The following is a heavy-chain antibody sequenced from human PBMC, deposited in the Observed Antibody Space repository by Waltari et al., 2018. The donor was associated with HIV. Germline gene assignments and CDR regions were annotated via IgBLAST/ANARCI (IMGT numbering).Heavy chain of an antibody. D-gene: IGHD5-18*01. Sequence: QVQLVQSGAEVKKPGASVKVSCKASGYTFSSFGLHWVRQAPGQRLEWMGWINAGNGNTKYSQKFQGRVTITRDTSASTAYMELSSLRSEDTAVYYCARGVNSYGYAPNDYWGQGTLVTVSS. J-gene: IGHJ4*02. CDR3: ARGVNSYGYAPNDY. V-gene: IGHV1-3*01. CDR2: INAGNGNT. CDR1: GYTFSSFG.